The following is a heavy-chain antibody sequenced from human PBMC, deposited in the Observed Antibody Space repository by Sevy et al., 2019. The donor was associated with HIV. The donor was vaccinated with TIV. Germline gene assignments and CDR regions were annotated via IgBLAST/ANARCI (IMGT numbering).Heavy chain of an antibody. CDR3: ARVHTDEHYFDY. J-gene: IGHJ4*02. CDR2: ISSSSSTI. CDR1: GFTFSSYS. Sequence: RGYLRLSCAASGFTFSSYSMNWVRQAPGKGLERVSYISSSSSTIYYADSVKGRFTISRYNAKNSLYLQMNSLRDEDTAVYYCARVHTDEHYFDYWGQGTLVVVSS. V-gene: IGHV3-48*02.